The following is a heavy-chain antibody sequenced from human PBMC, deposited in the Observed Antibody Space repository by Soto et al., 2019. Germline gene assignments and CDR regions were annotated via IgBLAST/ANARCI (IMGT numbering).Heavy chain of an antibody. J-gene: IGHJ4*02. CDR3: AAGGSGYYAN. V-gene: IGHV3-74*01. D-gene: IGHD3-22*01. CDR2: IKTDGTYA. Sequence: EVQLVESGGDLVQPGGSLRLSCAAFGFTFSTYWMHWVRQAPGKGLLWVSRIKTDGTYATYADSVKGRFTISRDNAKNTLYLQMNSLRVEDAAVYYCAAGGSGYYANSGQGTLVTVSS. CDR1: GFTFSTYW.